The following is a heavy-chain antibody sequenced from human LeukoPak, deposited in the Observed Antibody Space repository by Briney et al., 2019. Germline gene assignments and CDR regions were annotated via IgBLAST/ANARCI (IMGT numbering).Heavy chain of an antibody. CDR3: PREYCSGGSCYPGGFDY. CDR1: GYTFTGYY. Sequence: GASVKVSCKASGYTFTGYYMHWVRQAPGQGLEWMGWINPNSGGTNYAQKFQGRVTMTRDTSISTAYMELSRLRSDDTAVYYCPREYCSGGSCYPGGFDYWGQGTLVTVSS. J-gene: IGHJ4*02. CDR2: INPNSGGT. V-gene: IGHV1-2*02. D-gene: IGHD2-15*01.